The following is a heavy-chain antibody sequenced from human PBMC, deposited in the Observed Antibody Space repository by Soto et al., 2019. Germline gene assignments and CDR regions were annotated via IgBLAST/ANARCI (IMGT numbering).Heavy chain of an antibody. V-gene: IGHV4-34*01. CDR3: ARDKITGLFDY. CDR2: INHSGST. J-gene: IGHJ4*02. D-gene: IGHD2-8*02. Sequence: QVQLQQWGAGLLKPSETLSLTCAVYGGSFSAYYWTWIRQPPGTGLEWIGEINHSGSTNYNPSLKXRVTISVDTSKNQFSLKLTSVTAADTAVYYCARDKITGLFDYWGQGTLVTVSS. CDR1: GGSFSAYY.